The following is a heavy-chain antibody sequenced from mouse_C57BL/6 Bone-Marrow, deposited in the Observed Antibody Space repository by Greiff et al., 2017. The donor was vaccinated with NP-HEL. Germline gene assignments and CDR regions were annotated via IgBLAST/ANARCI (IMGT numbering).Heavy chain of an antibody. J-gene: IGHJ3*01. CDR3: ARANGYAWFAY. CDR1: GFTFSSYA. Sequence: EVQRVESGGGLVKPGGSLKLSCAASGFTFSSYAMSWVRQTPEKRLEWVATISDGGSDTYYPDNVKGRFTIYRDNAKTNLYLQMSHLKSEDTAMYYCARANGYAWFAYGGQGTGVTVSA. CDR2: ISDGGSDT. V-gene: IGHV5-4*01. D-gene: IGHD2-2*01.